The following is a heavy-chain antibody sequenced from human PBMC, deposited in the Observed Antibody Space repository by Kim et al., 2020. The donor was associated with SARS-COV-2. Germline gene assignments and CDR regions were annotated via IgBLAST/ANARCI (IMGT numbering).Heavy chain of an antibody. CDR2: IYYSGST. J-gene: IGHJ4*02. Sequence: SETLSLTCTVSGGSISSYYWSWIRQPPGKGLEWIGYIYYSGSTNYNPSLKSRVTISVDTSKNQFSLKLSSVTAADTAVYYCARVDYSGSYCDYWGQGTLVTVSS. V-gene: IGHV4-59*01. D-gene: IGHD1-26*01. CDR1: GGSISSYY. CDR3: ARVDYSGSYCDY.